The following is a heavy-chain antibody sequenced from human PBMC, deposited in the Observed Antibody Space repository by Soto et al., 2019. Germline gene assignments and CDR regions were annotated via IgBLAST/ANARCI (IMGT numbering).Heavy chain of an antibody. CDR3: AREEVPLGFTKGYYGMDV. V-gene: IGHV4-34*01. J-gene: IGHJ6*02. CDR1: GGSFSGYY. CDR2: INHSGST. Sequence: NPSETLSLTCAVYGGSFSGYYWRWIRQPPGKGLEWIGEINHSGSTNYNPSLKSRVTISVDTSKNQFSLKLSSVTAADTAVYYCAREEVPLGFTKGYYGMDVWGQGTTVTVSS. D-gene: IGHD2-2*01.